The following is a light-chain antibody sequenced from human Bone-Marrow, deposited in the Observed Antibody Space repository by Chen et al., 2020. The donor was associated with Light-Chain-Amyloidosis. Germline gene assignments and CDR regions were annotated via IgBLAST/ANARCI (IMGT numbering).Light chain of an antibody. V-gene: IGKV4-1*01. CDR2: WAS. CDR1: QSVLYSSNNKNY. Sequence: DILVTHSPDSLSVSLCDRAPINCKSSQSVLYSSNNKNYLAWYQQKPGQPPKLLIYWASTRESGVPDRFSGSGSGTDFTLTISSLQAEDVAVYYCQQYYSTPWTFGQGTKVEIK. CDR3: QQYYSTPWT. J-gene: IGKJ1*01.